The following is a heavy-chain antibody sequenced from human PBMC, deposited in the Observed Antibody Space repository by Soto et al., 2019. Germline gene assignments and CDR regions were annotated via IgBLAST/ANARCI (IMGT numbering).Heavy chain of an antibody. Sequence: AGGSLRLSCAASGFTFSTHDMHWVRRATGKGLEWISAIDTAGGTYYQDSVKGRFTISRENAKNSFYLQMNSLRAGDTAVYYCAREIDGSYCGGDCPGGMDVWGQGTTVTVSS. CDR3: AREIDGSYCGGDCPGGMDV. CDR2: IDTAGGT. J-gene: IGHJ6*02. V-gene: IGHV3-13*01. D-gene: IGHD2-21*02. CDR1: GFTFSTHD.